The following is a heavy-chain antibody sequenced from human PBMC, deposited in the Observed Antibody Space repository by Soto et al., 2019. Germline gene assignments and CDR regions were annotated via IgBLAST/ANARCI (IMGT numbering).Heavy chain of an antibody. CDR2: IIPIFGTA. Sequence: SVKVSCKASGGTFSSYAISWVRQAPGQGLEWMGGIIPIFGTANYAQKFQGRVTITADESTSTAYMELSSLRSEDTAVYYCARPYDYGGNKRPNYYYYYGMDVWGQGTTVTSP. V-gene: IGHV1-69*13. J-gene: IGHJ6*02. D-gene: IGHD4-17*01. CDR3: ARPYDYGGNKRPNYYYYYGMDV. CDR1: GGTFSSYA.